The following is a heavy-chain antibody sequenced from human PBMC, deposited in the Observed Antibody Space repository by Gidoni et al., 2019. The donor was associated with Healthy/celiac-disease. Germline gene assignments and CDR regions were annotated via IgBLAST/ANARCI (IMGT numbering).Heavy chain of an antibody. V-gene: IGHV3-23*01. D-gene: IGHD6-19*01. CDR1: GFSYSSYA. CDR2: ISGSGGST. CDR3: AKGGSSIGHSSGLEYFQH. J-gene: IGHJ1*01. Sequence: EVQLLESGGGLVQPGGSLRLSCAASGFSYSSYAMSWVRQAPGTGLEWVSAISGSGGSTYYADSVKGRFTISRDNSKNTLYLQMNSLRAENTAVYYGAKGGSSIGHSSGLEYFQHWGQGTLVTVSS.